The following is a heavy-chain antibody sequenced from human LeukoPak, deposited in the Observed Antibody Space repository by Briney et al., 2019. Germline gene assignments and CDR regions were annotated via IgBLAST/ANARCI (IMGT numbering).Heavy chain of an antibody. CDR3: AKDRDKGNYYFDY. V-gene: IGHV3-30*02. CDR1: GFTFSSYG. CDR2: IRYDGSDK. D-gene: IGHD1-7*01. J-gene: IGHJ4*02. Sequence: PGGSLRLSCSASGFTFSSYGIHWVRKAPGKGLQWVAFIRYDGSDKDYVDSVKGRFTISRDNSKNTLYLQMNSLRAEDTAVYYCAKDRDKGNYYFDYWGQGTLVTVSS.